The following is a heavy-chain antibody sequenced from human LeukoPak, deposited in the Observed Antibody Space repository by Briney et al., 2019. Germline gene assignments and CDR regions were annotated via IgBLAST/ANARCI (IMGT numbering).Heavy chain of an antibody. J-gene: IGHJ5*02. V-gene: IGHV1-46*01. Sequence: ASVKVSCKASGYTFTSYYMHWVRQAPGQGLEWMGLINPTGDSTGYAQKFQGRVTMTRDMSTSTDFMELSSLRSEDTAVYYCARDNSVGDNAWWFDPWGQGTLVTVSA. CDR2: INPTGDST. CDR1: GYTFTSYY. D-gene: IGHD1-26*01. CDR3: ARDNSVGDNAWWFDP.